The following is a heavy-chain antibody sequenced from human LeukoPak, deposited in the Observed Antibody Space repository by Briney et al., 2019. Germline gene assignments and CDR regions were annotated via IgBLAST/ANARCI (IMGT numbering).Heavy chain of an antibody. Sequence: PGRSLRPSCAASGFTFSSYAMHWVRQAPGKGLEWVAVISYDGSNKYYADSVKGRFTISRDNSKNTLYLQMNSLRAEDTAVYYCARLTMVRGVLFDYWGQGTLVTVSS. CDR2: ISYDGSNK. CDR3: ARLTMVRGVLFDY. D-gene: IGHD3-10*01. V-gene: IGHV3-30*04. J-gene: IGHJ4*02. CDR1: GFTFSSYA.